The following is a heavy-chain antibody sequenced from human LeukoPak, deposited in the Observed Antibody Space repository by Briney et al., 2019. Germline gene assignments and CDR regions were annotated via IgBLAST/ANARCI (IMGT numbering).Heavy chain of an antibody. Sequence: GGSLRLSCAASGFTFSSYTMSWVRQAPGKGLEWVSGVSGSGGSTHYADSVKGRFTISRDNSKNTLYLQMDSLRAEDTAVYYCAASLPNIVVVPATKGPFGYWGQGTLVTVSS. V-gene: IGHV3-23*01. CDR2: VSGSGGST. D-gene: IGHD2-2*01. J-gene: IGHJ4*02. CDR3: AASLPNIVVVPATKGPFGY. CDR1: GFTFSSYT.